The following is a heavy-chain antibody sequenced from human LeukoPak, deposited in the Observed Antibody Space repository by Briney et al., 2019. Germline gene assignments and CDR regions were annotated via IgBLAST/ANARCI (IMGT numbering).Heavy chain of an antibody. CDR2: ISAYNGNT. CDR1: GHTFTGYY. D-gene: IGHD5-12*01. Sequence: ASVKVSCKASGHTFTGYYMHWVRQAPGQGLEWMGWISAYNGNTNYAQKLQGRVTMTTDTSTSTAYMELRSLRSDDTAVYYCARDRHSGYADYWGQGTLVTVSS. V-gene: IGHV1-18*04. CDR3: ARDRHSGYADY. J-gene: IGHJ4*02.